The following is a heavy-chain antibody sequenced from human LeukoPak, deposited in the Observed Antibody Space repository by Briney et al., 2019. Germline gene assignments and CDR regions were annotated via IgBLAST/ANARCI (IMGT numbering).Heavy chain of an antibody. CDR2: IKQDGSEK. J-gene: IGHJ4*02. Sequence: GRSLRLSCAASGFTFSSYAMSWVRQAPGKGLEWVANIKQDGSEKYYVDSVKGRFTISRDNAKNSLYLQMNSLRAEDTAVYYCARRYFDYWGQGTLVTVSS. CDR3: ARRYFDY. CDR1: GFTFSSYA. V-gene: IGHV3-7*03.